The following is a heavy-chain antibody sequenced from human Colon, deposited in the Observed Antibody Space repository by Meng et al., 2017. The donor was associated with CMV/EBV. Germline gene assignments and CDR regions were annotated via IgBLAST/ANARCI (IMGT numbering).Heavy chain of an antibody. CDR1: GLTFSRYW. CDR3: ATDTARVRGY. Sequence: GESLKISCEVSGLTFSRYWFSWVRQAPEKGLEWVANINPYESEKYYLDSVKGRFTIFRENAKNSLYLQVNSLRVDDTAVYYCATDTARVRGYWGQGPLFPFSS. CDR2: INPYESEK. D-gene: IGHD3-10*01. V-gene: IGHV3-7*04. J-gene: IGHJ4*02.